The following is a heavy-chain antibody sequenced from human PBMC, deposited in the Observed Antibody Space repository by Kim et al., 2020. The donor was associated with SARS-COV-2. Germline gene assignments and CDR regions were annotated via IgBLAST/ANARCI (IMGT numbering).Heavy chain of an antibody. V-gene: IGHV3-53*01. D-gene: IGHD2-15*01. CDR2: IYSGGTT. Sequence: GGSLRLSCVVSGFTVSVNYISWVRQTPGKGLQWVSVIYSGGTTYYTASVKGRFTIYKDNSKNTVYLQMNRLKVEETAVYYCARDFTSGERGYSFDVWG. CDR3: ARDFTSGERGYSFDV. CDR1: GFTVSVNY. J-gene: IGHJ3*01.